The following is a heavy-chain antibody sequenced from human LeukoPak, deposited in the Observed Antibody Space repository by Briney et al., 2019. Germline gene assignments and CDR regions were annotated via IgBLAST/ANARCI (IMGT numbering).Heavy chain of an antibody. Sequence: SETLSLTCTVSGGYISSYYWSWIRQPAGKGLEWIGRIHTSGSTDYNPSLKSRVTMSIDTSRTRFSLRLSSVTAADTAVYYCAREGGGTYSGSWPGNVCVMWGQGTMVTV. D-gene: IGHD6-13*01. CDR3: AREGGGTYSGSWPGNVCVM. CDR1: GGYISSYY. J-gene: IGHJ3*01. V-gene: IGHV4-4*07. CDR2: IHTSGST.